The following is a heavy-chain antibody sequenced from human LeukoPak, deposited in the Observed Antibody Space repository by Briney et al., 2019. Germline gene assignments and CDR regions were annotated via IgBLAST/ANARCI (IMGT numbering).Heavy chain of an antibody. V-gene: IGHV3-53*01. Sequence: GGSLKLSCTVSGFTVSSNSMSWVRQAPGKGLEWVSFIYSSVTHYSDSVKGRFTISRDNSKNTLFLQMNSLRAEDTAVYYCARFPYSNSWYYFDYWGQGTLVTVSS. CDR3: ARFPYSNSWYYFDY. D-gene: IGHD6-13*01. J-gene: IGHJ4*02. CDR2: IYSSVT. CDR1: GFTVSSNS.